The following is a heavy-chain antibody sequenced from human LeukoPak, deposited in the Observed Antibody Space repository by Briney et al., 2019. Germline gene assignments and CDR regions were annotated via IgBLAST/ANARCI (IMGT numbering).Heavy chain of an antibody. J-gene: IGHJ4*02. Sequence: PSETLSLTCTVSGGPISNDYWSWIRQPAGKGLEWIGRIYTSGSTNYKPSLKSRVTMSVDTSKNQFSLKLTSVTAADTAVYYCARYSFPAWRSFDYWGQGTLVTVSP. CDR3: ARYSFPAWRSFDY. CDR1: GGPISNDY. CDR2: IYTSGST. V-gene: IGHV4-4*07. D-gene: IGHD2-15*01.